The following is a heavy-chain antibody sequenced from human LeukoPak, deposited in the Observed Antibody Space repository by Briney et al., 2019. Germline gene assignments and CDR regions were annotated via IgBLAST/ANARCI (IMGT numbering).Heavy chain of an antibody. V-gene: IGHV3-7*01. J-gene: IGHJ6*03. CDR1: GFTFSSYW. D-gene: IGHD3-3*01. Sequence: GESLRLSCAASGFTFSSYWMSWVRQAPEKGLEWVANIKQDGSEKDYVDSVKGRFTISRDNAKNSLYLQMDSLRAEDTAVYYCARDRRRPVSPDTIFGVVIIPYMDVWGKGTTVTVSS. CDR2: IKQDGSEK. CDR3: ARDRRRPVSPDTIFGVVIIPYMDV.